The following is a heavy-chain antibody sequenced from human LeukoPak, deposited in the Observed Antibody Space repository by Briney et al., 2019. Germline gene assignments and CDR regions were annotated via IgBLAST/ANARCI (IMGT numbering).Heavy chain of an antibody. V-gene: IGHV3-48*01. CDR2: ISSSSSTI. Sequence: GGSLRLSCAASGFTFSSYSMNWVRQAPGQGLEWVSYISSSSSTIYYADSVKGRFTISRDNAKNSLYLQMNSLRAEDTAVYYCARDAYYDFWSGYSADYWGQGTLVTVSS. D-gene: IGHD3-3*01. CDR1: GFTFSSYS. CDR3: ARDAYYDFWSGYSADY. J-gene: IGHJ4*02.